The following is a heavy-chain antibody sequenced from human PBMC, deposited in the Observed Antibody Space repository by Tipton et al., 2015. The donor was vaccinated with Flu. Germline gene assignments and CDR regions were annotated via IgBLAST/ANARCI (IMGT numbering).Heavy chain of an antibody. J-gene: IGHJ6*02. D-gene: IGHD2-15*01. CDR2: IYSGGST. CDR1: GFTVSSNY. V-gene: IGHV3-53*01. CDR3: ARDPPLDCCGGSCYLSGMDV. Sequence: SLRLSCAASGFTVSSNYMSWVRQAPGKGLEWVSVIYSGGSTYYADSVKGRFTISRDNSKNTLYLQMNSLRAGDTAVYYCARDPPLDCCGGSCYLSGMDVWGQGPPVTVSS.